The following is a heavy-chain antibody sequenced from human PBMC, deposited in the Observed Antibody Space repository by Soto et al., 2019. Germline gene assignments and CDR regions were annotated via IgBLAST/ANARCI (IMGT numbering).Heavy chain of an antibody. D-gene: IGHD5-12*01. CDR1: GGTFSSYT. CDR3: ARSGGYGYSFDY. CDR2: IIPILGIA. J-gene: IGHJ4*02. V-gene: IGHV1-69*02. Sequence: QVQLVQSGAEVKKPGSSVKVSCKASGGTFSSYTISWVRQAPGQGLEWMGRIIPILGIANYAQKFQGRVTITADKSTSTAYMELSSLRSEDTAVYYCARSGGYGYSFDYWGQGTLVTVSS.